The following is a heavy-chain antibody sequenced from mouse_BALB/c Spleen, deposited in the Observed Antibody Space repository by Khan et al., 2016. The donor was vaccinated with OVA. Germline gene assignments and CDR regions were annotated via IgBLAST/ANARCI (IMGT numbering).Heavy chain of an antibody. CDR3: TGHRGYYGSSPYFDY. D-gene: IGHD1-1*01. Sequence: EVELVESGGGLVRPGGSLKLSCAASGFSFSSYSMSWVRQTPEKRLEWVATIRSGGSYTYYPDSVKGRFTISRDNAKNTQHLQVNSLRSEDTAMYYWTGHRGYYGSSPYFDYWGQGTTLTVSS. CDR1: GFSFSSYS. V-gene: IGHV5-6-4*01. J-gene: IGHJ2*01. CDR2: IRSGGSYT.